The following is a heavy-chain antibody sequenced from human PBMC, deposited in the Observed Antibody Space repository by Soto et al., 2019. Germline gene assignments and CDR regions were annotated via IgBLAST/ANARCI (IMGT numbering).Heavy chain of an antibody. V-gene: IGHV3-23*01. CDR1: GFTFSDYV. Sequence: EVQLLESGGGLVQPGGSLRLSCAASGFTFSDYVMAWVRQAPGKGLEWVSGVSRSGSTTYYADSVRGRFTNSKDNSRNRVSLQMNSLRAEDTAVYFCAKGDVPASGTLGFDCWGQGTLVTVSS. CDR3: AKGDVPASGTLGFDC. CDR2: VSRSGSTT. J-gene: IGHJ4*02. D-gene: IGHD6-13*01.